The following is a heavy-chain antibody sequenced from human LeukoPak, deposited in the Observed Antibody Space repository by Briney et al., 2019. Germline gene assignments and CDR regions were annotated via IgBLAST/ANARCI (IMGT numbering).Heavy chain of an antibody. Sequence: GGSLRLSCAASGFTFSSYAMSWVRQAPGKGLEWVSAISGSGGSTYYADFVKGRFTISRDNSKNTLYLQMNSLRAEDTAVYYCAKVPISFGSGLLRFDPWGQGTLVTVSS. CDR3: AKVPISFGSGLLRFDP. V-gene: IGHV3-23*01. D-gene: IGHD6-19*01. CDR2: ISGSGGST. J-gene: IGHJ5*02. CDR1: GFTFSSYA.